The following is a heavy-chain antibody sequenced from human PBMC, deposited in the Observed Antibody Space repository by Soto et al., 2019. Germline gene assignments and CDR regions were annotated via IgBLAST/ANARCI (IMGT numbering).Heavy chain of an antibody. CDR1: GFTFSSYA. V-gene: IGHV3-23*01. Sequence: GGSLRLSCAASGFTFSSYAMSWVRQAPGKGLEWVSAISGSGGSTYYADSVKGRFTISRDNSKNTLYLQMNSLRAEDTAVYYCAKSGYGAARVSCYYYYYMDVWGKGTTVTVSS. CDR2: ISGSGGST. J-gene: IGHJ6*03. CDR3: AKSGYGAARVSCYYYYYMDV. D-gene: IGHD6-6*01.